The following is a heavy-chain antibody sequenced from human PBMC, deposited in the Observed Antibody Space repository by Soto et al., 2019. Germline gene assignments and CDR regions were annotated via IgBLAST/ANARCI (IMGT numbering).Heavy chain of an antibody. CDR2: ISGSGGST. V-gene: IGHV3-23*01. Sequence: GGSLRLSCAASGFTFSSYAMSWVRQAPGKGLEWVSAISGSGGSTYYADSVKGRFTISRDNSKNTLYLQMNSLRAEDTAVYYCAKDLYYDFWSNRIGMDVWGQGTTVTVSS. CDR1: GFTFSSYA. CDR3: AKDLYYDFWSNRIGMDV. J-gene: IGHJ6*02. D-gene: IGHD3-3*01.